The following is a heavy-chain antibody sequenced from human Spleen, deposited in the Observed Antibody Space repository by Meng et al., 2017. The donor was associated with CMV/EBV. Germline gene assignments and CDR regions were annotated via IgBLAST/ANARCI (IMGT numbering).Heavy chain of an antibody. D-gene: IGHD6-6*01. Sequence: GGSLRLSCKGSGYSFTSYWIGWVRQMPGKGLEWMGIIYPGDSDTRYSPSFQGQVTISADKSISTAYLQWSSLKASDTAMYYCARQGRIAARRRDYYYGMDVWGQGTTVTVSS. J-gene: IGHJ6*02. CDR1: GYSFTSYW. V-gene: IGHV5-51*01. CDR3: ARQGRIAARRRDYYYGMDV. CDR2: IYPGDSDT.